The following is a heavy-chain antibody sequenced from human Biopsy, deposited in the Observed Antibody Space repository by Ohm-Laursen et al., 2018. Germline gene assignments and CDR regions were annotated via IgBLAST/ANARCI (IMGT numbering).Heavy chain of an antibody. J-gene: IGHJ3*02. V-gene: IGHV4-59*07. CDR1: GGSIYNFF. Sequence: SDTLSLTCTVSGGSIYNFFWSWIRQPPGKGLEWIGYIYYSGSTNYNPSLKSRVTISVDTSRNQFSLKLSSVTAADTAVYYCAGRPWPNAFDIGGHGTMVTASS. D-gene: IGHD5-12*01. CDR2: IYYSGST. CDR3: AGRPWPNAFDI.